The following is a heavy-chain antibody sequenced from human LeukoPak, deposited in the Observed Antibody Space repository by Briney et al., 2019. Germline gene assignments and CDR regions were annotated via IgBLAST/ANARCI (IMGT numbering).Heavy chain of an antibody. J-gene: IGHJ4*02. D-gene: IGHD3/OR15-3a*01. CDR1: GYTFTAYY. CDR2: INPNSGGT. V-gene: IGHV1-2*02. CDR3: ARVADFRQSFDF. Sequence: GASVKVSCKASGYTFTAYYLHWVRQDPGQRLEWMGWINPNSGGTNYAQTFQGRVTMTRDTSISTAYMDLSTLRSDDTAVYYCARVADFRQSFDFWGQGTLVTVS.